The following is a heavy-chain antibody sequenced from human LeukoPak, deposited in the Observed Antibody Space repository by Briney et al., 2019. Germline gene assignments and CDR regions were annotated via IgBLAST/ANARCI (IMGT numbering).Heavy chain of an antibody. CDR1: GFTFSSYW. CDR3: ARDPATTVTTYAY. D-gene: IGHD4-17*01. Sequence: PGGSLRLSCAASGFTFSSYWMSWVRQAPGKGLEWVANIKQDGSEKYYVDSVKGRFTISRDNAKNSLYLQMNSLRPEDTAVYYCARDPATTVTTYAYWGQETLVTVSS. CDR2: IKQDGSEK. J-gene: IGHJ4*02. V-gene: IGHV3-7*01.